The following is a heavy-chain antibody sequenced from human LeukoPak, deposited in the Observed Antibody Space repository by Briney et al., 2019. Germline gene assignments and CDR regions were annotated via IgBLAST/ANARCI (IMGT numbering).Heavy chain of an antibody. CDR1: GFTFSSYE. J-gene: IGHJ4*02. CDR2: ISSSGSTI. CDR3: ARGEYYDSSGYDY. D-gene: IGHD3-22*01. V-gene: IGHV3-48*03. Sequence: GGSLRLSCAASGFTFSSYEMNWVRQAPGKGLEWVSYISSSGSTIYYADSVKGRFTISRDNAKNSLYLQMNSLRAEDTAVYYCARGEYYDSSGYDYWGQGTLVTVSS.